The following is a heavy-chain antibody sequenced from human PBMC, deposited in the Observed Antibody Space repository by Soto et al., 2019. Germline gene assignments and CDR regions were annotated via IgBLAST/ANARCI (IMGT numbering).Heavy chain of an antibody. CDR3: AREAYYYDSSGYFSKYFDS. J-gene: IGHJ4*02. V-gene: IGHV4-31*03. D-gene: IGHD3-22*01. CDR2: IYYTGSA. Sequence: SETLSLTCTVSGGSISSGGYYWSWVRQHPGKGLEWIGYIYYTGSAYYNPSLKSRLTISVDTSTNQFSLKLSSVTAEDTAVYYCAREAYYYDSSGYFSKYFDSWGQGTLVTVSS. CDR1: GGSISSGGYY.